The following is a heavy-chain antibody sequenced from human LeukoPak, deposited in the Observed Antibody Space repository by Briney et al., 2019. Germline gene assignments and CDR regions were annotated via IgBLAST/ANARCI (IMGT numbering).Heavy chain of an antibody. Sequence: QPGGSLRLSCAASGFTFSSYWMHWVRQAPGKGLVWVSRINTDGSSTSYADSVKGRFAISRDNSKNTLYLQMNSLRAEDTAVYYCARVGEGAAKDWGQGTLVTVSS. V-gene: IGHV3-74*01. CDR2: INTDGSST. J-gene: IGHJ4*02. D-gene: IGHD1-26*01. CDR3: ARVGEGAAKD. CDR1: GFTFSSYW.